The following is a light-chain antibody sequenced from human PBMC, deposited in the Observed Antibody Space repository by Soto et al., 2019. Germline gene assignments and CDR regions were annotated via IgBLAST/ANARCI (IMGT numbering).Light chain of an antibody. CDR3: SAYTARSTLV. CDR1: RRDVGGYNY. Sequence: QSALTQPASVSGSPGQSITISCTGTRRDVGGYNYVSWYQQYPGKSPKLIIYEVRNRPSGISSRFSGSRSGNTASLTISGLQPEDEGDYYCSAYTARSTLVFGGGTKVTVL. J-gene: IGLJ3*02. CDR2: EVR. V-gene: IGLV2-14*01.